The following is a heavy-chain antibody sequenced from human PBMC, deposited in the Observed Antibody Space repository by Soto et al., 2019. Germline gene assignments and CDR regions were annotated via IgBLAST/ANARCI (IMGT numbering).Heavy chain of an antibody. J-gene: IGHJ6*04. Sequence: PSQTLSLTCAISGDSVSSNSAAWNWIRLSPSRGLEWLARTYYRSRWYNDYAVSVRSRITVNPDTSKNQFSLQLTSVTPEDTAVYFCSGTTPRQSYSMDVSGKGPTVTVFS. CDR1: GDSVSSNSAA. CDR3: SGTTPRQSYSMDV. V-gene: IGHV6-1*01. CDR2: TYYRSRWYN. D-gene: IGHD1-7*01.